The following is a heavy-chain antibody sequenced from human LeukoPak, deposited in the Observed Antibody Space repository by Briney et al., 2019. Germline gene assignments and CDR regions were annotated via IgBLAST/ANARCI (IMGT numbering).Heavy chain of an antibody. J-gene: IGHJ4*02. CDR1: GGTFISYA. Sequence: SVKVSCKASGGTFISYAISWVRQAPGQGLEWMGRIIPIFGTANYAQKFQGRVTTTTDESTSTAYMELSSLRSEDTAVYYCARVNRIGSGWLFDYWGQGTLVTVSS. V-gene: IGHV1-69*05. CDR3: ARVNRIGSGWLFDY. D-gene: IGHD6-19*01. CDR2: IIPIFGTA.